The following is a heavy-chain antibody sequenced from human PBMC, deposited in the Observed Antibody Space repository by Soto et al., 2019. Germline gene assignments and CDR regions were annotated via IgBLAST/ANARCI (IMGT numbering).Heavy chain of an antibody. CDR1: GYTFTGYA. V-gene: IGHV1-3*01. J-gene: IGHJ4*02. CDR3: ARTYYYDSSGYYGSFDY. CDR2: INAGNGNT. Sequence: ASVKVSCKASGYTFTGYAMHWVRQAPGQRLEWMGWINAGNGNTKYSQKFQGRVTITRDTSASTAYMELSSLRSEDTAVYYCARTYYYDSSGYYGSFDYWGQGTLVPVSS. D-gene: IGHD3-22*01.